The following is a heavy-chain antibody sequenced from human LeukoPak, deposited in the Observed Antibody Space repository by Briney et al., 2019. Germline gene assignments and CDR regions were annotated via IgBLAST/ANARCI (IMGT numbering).Heavy chain of an antibody. V-gene: IGHV4-28*01. CDR1: GYSISNHNW. Sequence: SETLSLTCTVSGYSISNHNWWGWIRQPPGKGLEWIGYIYYSGITYYNLSLKSRVTISVGTSKNQFSLRLSSVTAADTAVYYCARLQYCSGTSCYWFDPWGQGTLVTVSS. CDR2: IYYSGIT. J-gene: IGHJ5*02. CDR3: ARLQYCSGTSCYWFDP. D-gene: IGHD2-2*01.